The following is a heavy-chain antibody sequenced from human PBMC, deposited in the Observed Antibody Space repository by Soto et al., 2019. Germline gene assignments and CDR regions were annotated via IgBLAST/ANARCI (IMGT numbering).Heavy chain of an antibody. CDR1: GGSFSGYY. D-gene: IGHD3-3*01. CDR3: ARGKFWSGYLDY. Sequence: QVQLQQWGAGLLKPSETLSLTCAVYGGSFSGYYWSWIRQPPGKGLEWIGAINHSGGTNYYPSHKRRDTISVDTHKDQLTLQLRSLTAADTAVYYCARGKFWSGYLDYWGQGTLVTVSS. CDR2: INHSGGT. J-gene: IGHJ4*02. V-gene: IGHV4-34*01.